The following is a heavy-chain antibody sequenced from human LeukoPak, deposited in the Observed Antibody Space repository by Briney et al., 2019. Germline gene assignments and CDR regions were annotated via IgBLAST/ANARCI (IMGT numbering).Heavy chain of an antibody. V-gene: IGHV3-49*04. D-gene: IGHD5-18*01. CDR2: IRSKAYGGTT. Sequence: PGRSLRLSCTASGFTFGDYAMSGVRQAPGKGREGVGFIRSKAYGGTTEYAASVKGRFTISRDDSKSIAYLQVNSLKTEDTAVYYCTRVKDTAMVNDYWGQGTLVAVSS. J-gene: IGHJ4*02. CDR1: GFTFGDYA. CDR3: TRVKDTAMVNDY.